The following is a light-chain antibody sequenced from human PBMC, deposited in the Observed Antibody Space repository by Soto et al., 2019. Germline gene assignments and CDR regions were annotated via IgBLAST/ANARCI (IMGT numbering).Light chain of an antibody. V-gene: IGKV3-11*01. Sequence: EVVLTQSPATLSLSPGERATLSCRTSQSVTNYLAWYQHKPGQAPRLLIYDASNRATGIPARFSGRGSGTDFTLTISSLEPEDFAVYYCRQRSSWPLTFGGGTKVQIK. CDR1: QSVTNY. CDR2: DAS. CDR3: RQRSSWPLT. J-gene: IGKJ4*01.